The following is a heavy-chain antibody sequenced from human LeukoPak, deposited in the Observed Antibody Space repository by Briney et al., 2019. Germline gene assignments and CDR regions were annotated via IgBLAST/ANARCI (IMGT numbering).Heavy chain of an antibody. J-gene: IGHJ6*03. V-gene: IGHV3-9*01. D-gene: IGHD6-25*01. CDR2: ISWNSGSI. Sequence: GGSLRLSCAASGFTFDDYAMHWVRQAPGKGLEWVPGISWNSGSIGYADSVKGRFTISRDNAKNSLYLQMNSLRAEDTALCYCAKDVVTGTGFFFIMDVWGKGTTVTVSS. CDR1: GFTFDDYA. CDR3: AKDVVTGTGFFFIMDV.